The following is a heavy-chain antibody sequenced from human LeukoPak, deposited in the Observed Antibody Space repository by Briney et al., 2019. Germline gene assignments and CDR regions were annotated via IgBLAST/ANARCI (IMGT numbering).Heavy chain of an antibody. CDR1: GFTFSSYA. J-gene: IGHJ4*02. D-gene: IGHD3-10*01. Sequence: GGSLRLSCAASGFTFSSYAMSWVRQAPGKGREWVSTISSSGGSTYYADSVKGRFTLSRDNSKNTLYLQMNSLKAEDTAVFYCAKAPMVTRATCYFDYWGQGTLVTVSS. CDR3: AKAPMVTRATCYFDY. V-gene: IGHV3-23*01. CDR2: ISSSGGST.